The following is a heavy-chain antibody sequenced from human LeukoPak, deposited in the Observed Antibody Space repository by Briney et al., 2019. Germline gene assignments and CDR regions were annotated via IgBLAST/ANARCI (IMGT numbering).Heavy chain of an antibody. J-gene: IGHJ4*02. Sequence: GGSLRLSCAASGFTFSSYGMHWVRQAPGKGLEWVAITSYDGSNKYYAESVKGRFTISRDNSKNTLYLQMNSLRAEDTAVYYCAKGHYYDSSGSYSFDCWGQGTLVTVSS. D-gene: IGHD3-22*01. V-gene: IGHV3-30*18. CDR2: TSYDGSNK. CDR1: GFTFSSYG. CDR3: AKGHYYDSSGSYSFDC.